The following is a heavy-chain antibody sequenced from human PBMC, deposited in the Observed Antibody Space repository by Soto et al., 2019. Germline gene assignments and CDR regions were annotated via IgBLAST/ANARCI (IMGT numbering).Heavy chain of an antibody. V-gene: IGHV4-39*01. J-gene: IGHJ3*02. CDR3: ETLDDYAFWGGPGDAFDI. Sequence: QLQLQESGPGLVKPSETLSLTCTVSGGSISSSSYYWGWIRQPPGKGLEWIGSIYDSGSNYYNPYHKSRVSISVDTSKTPFSLTLSPVTAADTAVYYCETLDDYAFWGGPGDAFDIWGQGTRVTVSS. CDR1: GGSISSSSYY. D-gene: IGHD3-3*01. CDR2: IYDSGSN.